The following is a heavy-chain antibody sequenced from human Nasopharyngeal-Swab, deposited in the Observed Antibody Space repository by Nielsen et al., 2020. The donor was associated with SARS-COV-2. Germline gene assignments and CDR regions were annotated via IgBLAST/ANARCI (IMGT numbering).Heavy chain of an antibody. CDR1: GDAVSNNTTG. V-gene: IGHV6-1*01. CDR3: ARGFLREGFDS. Sequence: QTPALTRAVSGDAVSNNTTGWNWIRLPPRRGLDWLGRTYCSSKWNYDYALSVKSRMTVNPDTSKNQFSLELNSVTPEDTAVYYCARGFLREGFDSWGQGILVTVSS. CDR2: TYCSSKWNY. J-gene: IGHJ4*02. D-gene: IGHD1-26*01.